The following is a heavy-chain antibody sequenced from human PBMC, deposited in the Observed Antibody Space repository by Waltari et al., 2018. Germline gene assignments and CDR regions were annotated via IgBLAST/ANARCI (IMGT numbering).Heavy chain of an antibody. CDR3: ARDGLEIAAAGHGYWFDP. V-gene: IGHV1-69*08. J-gene: IGHJ5*02. D-gene: IGHD6-13*01. CDR1: GGTFSSYT. CDR2: ISPILGTA. Sequence: QVQLVQSGAEVKKPGSSVKVSCKASGGTFSSYTISWVRQAPGQGLEWMGRISPILGTANYAQKFQGRVTITADKSTSTAYMELSSLRSEDTAVYYCARDGLEIAAAGHGYWFDPWGQGTLVTVSS.